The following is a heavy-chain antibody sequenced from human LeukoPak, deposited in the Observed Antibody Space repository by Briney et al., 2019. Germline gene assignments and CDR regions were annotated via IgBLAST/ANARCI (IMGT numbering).Heavy chain of an antibody. D-gene: IGHD3-22*01. CDR3: ERDYYDSSGYYYLLLYYFDY. J-gene: IGHJ4*02. CDR2: INPNSGGT. V-gene: IGHV1-2*02. CDR1: GYTFTGYY. Sequence: GASVRVSCKASGYTFTGYYMHWVRQAPGQGLEWMGWINPNSGGTNYAQKFQGRVTMTRDTSISTAYMELSRLRSDDTAVYYYERDYYDSSGYYYLLLYYFDYWGQGTLVTVSS.